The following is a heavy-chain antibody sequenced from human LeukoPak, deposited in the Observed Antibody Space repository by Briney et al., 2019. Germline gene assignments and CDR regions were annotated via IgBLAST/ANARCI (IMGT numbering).Heavy chain of an antibody. CDR2: ISSIRSYI. CDR1: GFTFSDYS. Sequence: GSLRLSCAGSGFTFSDYSMNGVRQAPGKGLEWVSSISSIRSYIYYGASVKGRFTISRDNAKNSLYMQMNRLRAEDTAVYYCARRAKTGRGHSDGLDYWGQGTLVTVSP. J-gene: IGHJ4*02. CDR3: ARRAKTGRGHSDGLDY. V-gene: IGHV3-21*01. D-gene: IGHD5-18*01.